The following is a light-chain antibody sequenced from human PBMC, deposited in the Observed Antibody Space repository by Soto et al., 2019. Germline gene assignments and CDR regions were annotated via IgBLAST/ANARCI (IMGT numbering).Light chain of an antibody. CDR2: DAS. Sequence: DIHMTQSPSTLSASIVDRGTITCRASQNINNWIAWYQQKPGKAPKFLIYDASTLESGVPSRFSGSGFGTEFSLTISSLQPDDFGSYYCQHMRTFGQGTKVDIK. CDR1: QNINNW. J-gene: IGKJ1*01. CDR3: QHMRT. V-gene: IGKV1-5*01.